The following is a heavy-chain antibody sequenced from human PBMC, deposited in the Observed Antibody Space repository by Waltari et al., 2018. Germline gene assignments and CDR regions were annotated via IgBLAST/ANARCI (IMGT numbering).Heavy chain of an antibody. J-gene: IGHJ6*02. CDR2: IYSGGST. D-gene: IGHD3-16*01. Sequence: EVQLVETGGGLIQPGGSLRLSCAASGFTVGSNHMSGVRQAPGKGLEWVSVIYSGGSTYYADSVKGRFTISRDNSKNTLYLQMNSLRAEDTAVYYCARDWGNYGMDVWGQGTTVTVSS. V-gene: IGHV3-53*02. CDR3: ARDWGNYGMDV. CDR1: GFTVGSNH.